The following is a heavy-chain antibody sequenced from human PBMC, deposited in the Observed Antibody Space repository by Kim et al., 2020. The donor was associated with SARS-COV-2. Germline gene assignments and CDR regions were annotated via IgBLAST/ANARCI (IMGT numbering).Heavy chain of an antibody. D-gene: IGHD2-15*01. CDR1: GGSISSSNW. CDR2: IYHSGST. Sequence: SETLSLTCAVSGGSISSSNWWSWVRQPPGKGLEWIGEIYHSGSTNYNPSLKSRVTISVDKSKNQFSLKLSSVTAADTAVYYCARIYCSGGSCLPRYYYYYGMVVWGQGTTVTVSS. V-gene: IGHV4-4*02. CDR3: ARIYCSGGSCLPRYYYYYGMVV. J-gene: IGHJ6*02.